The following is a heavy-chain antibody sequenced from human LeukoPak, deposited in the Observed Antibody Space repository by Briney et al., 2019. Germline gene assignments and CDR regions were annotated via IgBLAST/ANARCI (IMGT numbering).Heavy chain of an antibody. V-gene: IGHV4-30-4*01. Sequence: SETLSLTCTVSGGSISSGDYYWSWIRQPPGKGLEWIGYIYYSGSTYYNPSLKSRVTISVDTSKNQFSLKLSSVTAADTAVYYCARGGPRIQLWFLFPFDYWGQGTLVTVSS. CDR1: GGSISSGDYY. D-gene: IGHD5-18*01. CDR3: ARGGPRIQLWFLFPFDY. CDR2: IYYSGST. J-gene: IGHJ4*02.